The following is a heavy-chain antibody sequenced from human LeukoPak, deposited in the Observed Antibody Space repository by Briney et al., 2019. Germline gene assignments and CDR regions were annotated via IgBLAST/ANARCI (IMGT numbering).Heavy chain of an antibody. CDR2: TYSSGTT. J-gene: IGHJ4*02. D-gene: IGHD1-20*01. Sequence: GGSLRLSCAASGFTVSSNYMSWVRQAPGKGLEYISVTYSSGTTYYADSVRDRFTISRDNSRNTLYLQMNSLRAEDTAVYYCARGYNWNPFDYWGQGTLVTVSS. V-gene: IGHV3-53*01. CDR3: ARGYNWNPFDY. CDR1: GFTVSSNY.